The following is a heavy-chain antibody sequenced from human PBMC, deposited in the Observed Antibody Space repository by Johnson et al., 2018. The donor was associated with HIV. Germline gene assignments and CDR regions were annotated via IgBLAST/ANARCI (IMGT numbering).Heavy chain of an antibody. CDR1: GFTFSTYA. D-gene: IGHD6-13*01. CDR3: AKDRAGSWYGADAFDI. V-gene: IGHV3-30*04. J-gene: IGHJ3*02. CDR2: ISYDGSDK. Sequence: QVQLVESGGGVVQPGRSLRLSCAASGFTFSTYAIHWVRQAPGKGLEWVAIISYDGSDKYNADSVKGRFTISRDNSKNTLYLQMNSLRAEDTAVYYCAKDRAGSWYGADAFDIWGQGTMVTVSS.